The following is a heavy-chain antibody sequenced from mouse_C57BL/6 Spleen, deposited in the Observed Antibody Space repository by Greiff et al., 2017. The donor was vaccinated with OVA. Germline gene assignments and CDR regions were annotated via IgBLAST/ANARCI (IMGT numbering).Heavy chain of an antibody. CDR2: IWGGGST. J-gene: IGHJ3*01. V-gene: IGHV2-9*01. Sequence: QVQLKQSGPGLVAPSQSLSITCTVSGFSLTSYGVDWVRQPPGKGLEWLGVIWGGGSTNYNSALMSRLSISKDNSKSQVFLKMNSLQTDDTAMYYCAKLGGYYEAAYWGQGTLVTVSA. D-gene: IGHD2-3*01. CDR3: AKLGGYYEAAY. CDR1: GFSLTSYG.